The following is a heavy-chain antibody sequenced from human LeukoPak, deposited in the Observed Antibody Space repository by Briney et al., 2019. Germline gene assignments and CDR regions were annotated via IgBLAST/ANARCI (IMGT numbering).Heavy chain of an antibody. CDR1: GGSISSSNW. Sequence: SETLSLTCAASGGSISSSNWWSWVRQPPGKGLEWIGEIYHSGSTNYNPSLKSRVTISVDKSKNQFSLRLSSVTAADTAVYYCARDRNPMSAFDIWGQGTMVTVSS. CDR3: ARDRNPMSAFDI. J-gene: IGHJ3*02. V-gene: IGHV4-4*02. D-gene: IGHD1-14*01. CDR2: IYHSGST.